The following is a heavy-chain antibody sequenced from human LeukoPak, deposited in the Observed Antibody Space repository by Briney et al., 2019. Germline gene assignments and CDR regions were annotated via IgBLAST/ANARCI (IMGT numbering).Heavy chain of an antibody. D-gene: IGHD3-22*01. CDR2: ISGSGGST. CDR1: GFTFSSYA. J-gene: IGHJ3*02. V-gene: IGHV3-23*01. CDR3: AKNDHSSVYYYRWSAVAIDI. Sequence: GGSLRLSCAASGFTFSSYAMTWVRQAPGKGLEWVSAISGSGGSTYYADSVKGRFTISRDNSQNTLYLQMNRMSADNTEVYYCAKNDHSSVYYYRWSAVAIDIWGEGTIVRVSS.